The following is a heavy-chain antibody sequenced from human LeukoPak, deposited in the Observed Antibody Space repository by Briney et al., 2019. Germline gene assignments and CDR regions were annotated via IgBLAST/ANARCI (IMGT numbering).Heavy chain of an antibody. CDR3: ARSLVDTSYYYYYMDV. D-gene: IGHD5-18*01. CDR2: INIYKGNT. Sequence: ASVKISCKTSGYMFTSYGISWIRQAPGQGLEWMGWINIYKGNTYYAQKFQGRVTMTTDTSTSTAYMELRSLRSEDTAVYYCARSLVDTSYYYYYMDVWGKGTTVTVSS. J-gene: IGHJ6*03. CDR1: GYMFTSYG. V-gene: IGHV1-18*01.